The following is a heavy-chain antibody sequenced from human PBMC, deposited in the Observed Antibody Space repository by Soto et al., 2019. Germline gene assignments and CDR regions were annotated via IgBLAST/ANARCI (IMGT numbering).Heavy chain of an antibody. D-gene: IGHD4-17*01. Sequence: ASVNVACKASDYSFTGHYLHWVRLAPGQGLEWMGWIDPKSGETKHAQKFQDRVTMTTDTSSSTAYLDLSSLRPEDTAVYYCARDYVDFVNYYSYGMDVPCPATTVSVSS. V-gene: IGHV1-2*02. CDR3: ARDYVDFVNYYSYGMDV. CDR1: DYSFTGHY. CDR2: IDPKSGET. J-gene: IGHJ6*02.